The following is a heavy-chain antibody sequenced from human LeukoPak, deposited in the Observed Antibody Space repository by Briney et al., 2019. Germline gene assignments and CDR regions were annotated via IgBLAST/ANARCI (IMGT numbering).Heavy chain of an antibody. V-gene: IGHV3-66*01. CDR3: ARDLGYYYGMDV. CDR1: GFTVSSNY. CDR2: IYSGGST. Sequence: GGSLRLSCAASGFTVSSNYMSWVRQAPGKGLEWVSVIYSGGSTYYADSVKGRFTISRDNSKNTLYLQMNSLRAEDTAVYYCARDLGYYYGMDVWGQGTTVTVSS. J-gene: IGHJ6*02.